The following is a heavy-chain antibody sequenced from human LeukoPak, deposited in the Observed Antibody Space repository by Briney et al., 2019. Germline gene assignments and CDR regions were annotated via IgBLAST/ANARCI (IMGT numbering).Heavy chain of an antibody. J-gene: IGHJ5*02. D-gene: IGHD3-10*01. Sequence: GGSLRLSCAASGFTFSNAWMSWVRQAPGKGLEWVSGISRSGGSTYYADSVKGRFTISRDSSKNTLYLQMNRLRAEDTAVYYCAKSLYGSGSIDWFDPWGQGTLVTVSS. CDR1: GFTFSNAW. CDR3: AKSLYGSGSIDWFDP. V-gene: IGHV3-23*01. CDR2: ISRSGGST.